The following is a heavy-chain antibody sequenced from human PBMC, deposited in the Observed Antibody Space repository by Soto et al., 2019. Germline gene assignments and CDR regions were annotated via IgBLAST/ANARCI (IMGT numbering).Heavy chain of an antibody. Sequence: EVQLVESGGGLVQPGGSLRLSCAASGFTFSNYWMTWVRQAPGKGLEWVANIKEDGSEKHYVDSVKGRFTVSRDNSKNTLYLQMDSLTGDDTAVYYCTKGGDSWSGYAQHWGQGALVTVAS. CDR1: GFTFSNYW. D-gene: IGHD3-3*01. CDR3: TKGGDSWSGYAQH. V-gene: IGHV3-7*03. CDR2: IKEDGSEK. J-gene: IGHJ1*01.